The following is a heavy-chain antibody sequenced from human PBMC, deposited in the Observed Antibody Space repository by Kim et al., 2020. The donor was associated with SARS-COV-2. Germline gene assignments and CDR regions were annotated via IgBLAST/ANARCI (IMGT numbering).Heavy chain of an antibody. D-gene: IGHD6-19*01. CDR1: GFTFSNAW. CDR3: TTVPDSSGYYYYYGMDV. J-gene: IGHJ6*02. Sequence: GGSLRLSCAASGFTFSNAWMSWVRQAPGKGLEWVGRIKSKTDGGTTDYAAPVKGRFTISRDDSKNTLYLQMNSLKTEDTAVYYCTTVPDSSGYYYYYGMDVWGQGTTVTVSS. V-gene: IGHV3-15*01. CDR2: IKSKTDGGTT.